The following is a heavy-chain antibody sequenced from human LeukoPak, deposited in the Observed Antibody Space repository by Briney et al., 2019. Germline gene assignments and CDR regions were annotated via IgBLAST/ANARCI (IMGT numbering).Heavy chain of an antibody. D-gene: IGHD4-23*01. J-gene: IGHJ4*02. CDR3: AKDYGGNWYYFDY. CDR2: ISYDGSNK. V-gene: IGHV3-30*18. Sequence: PGGSLRLSCAASGFTFSSYGMHWVRQAPGKGLEWVAVISYDGSNKYYADSVKGRFTICRDNSKNTLYLQMNSLRAEDTAVYYCAKDYGGNWYYFDYWGQGTLVTVSS. CDR1: GFTFSSYG.